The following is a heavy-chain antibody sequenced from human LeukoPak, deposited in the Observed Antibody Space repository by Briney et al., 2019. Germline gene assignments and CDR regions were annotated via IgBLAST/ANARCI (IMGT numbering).Heavy chain of an antibody. CDR1: GYTFTSYG. CDR3: ARGSAFTFGGVIVRYGFYDY. J-gene: IGHJ4*02. CDR2: ISAYNGNT. Sequence: ASVTDSCMASGYTFTSYGISWVRQAPGQGREWMGWISAYNGNTNYAQKLQGRVTMTTDTSTSTAYMELRSLRSDDTAVYYCARGSAFTFGGVIVRYGFYDYWGQGTLVTVSS. V-gene: IGHV1-18*01. D-gene: IGHD3-16*02.